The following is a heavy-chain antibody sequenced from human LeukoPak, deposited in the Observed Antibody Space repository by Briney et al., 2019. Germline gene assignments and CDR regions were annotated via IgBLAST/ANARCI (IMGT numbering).Heavy chain of an antibody. CDR2: IKEDGSKT. D-gene: IGHD2-15*01. V-gene: IGHV3-7*01. CDR1: GFRFNTYW. J-gene: IGHJ3*01. Sequence: GGSLRLSCAASGFRFNTYWLSWVRQAPGKGLEWVADIKEDGSKTYYVDSLKGRFTISRDNAKNSLYLQMNSLRAEDTAVYYCARDSTLYCNDGSCHWGFDLRGQGTVVTVSS. CDR3: ARDSTLYCNDGSCHWGFDL.